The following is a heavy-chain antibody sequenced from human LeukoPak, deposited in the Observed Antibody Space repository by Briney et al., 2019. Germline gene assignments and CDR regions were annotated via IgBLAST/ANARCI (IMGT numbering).Heavy chain of an antibody. J-gene: IGHJ4*02. V-gene: IGHV4-39*01. CDR3: AKSGGYGLIDY. D-gene: IGHD1-26*01. CDR1: GASISGSGYY. CDR2: IYSSGST. Sequence: SETLSLTCTVSGASISGSGYYWGWIRQPPGKGLEWIGSIYSSGSTYYNASLQSRVTISIETSKNQISLRLNSVTAADTAMYYCAKSGGYGLIDYWGQGTLVTVSS.